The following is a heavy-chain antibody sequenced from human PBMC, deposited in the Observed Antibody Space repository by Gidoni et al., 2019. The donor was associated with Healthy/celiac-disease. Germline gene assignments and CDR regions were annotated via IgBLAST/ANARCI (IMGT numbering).Heavy chain of an antibody. D-gene: IGHD7-27*01. CDR1: GFTFDDYA. Sequence: EVQLVESGGGLVQPGRSLRLSCAASGFTFDDYAMHWVRQAPGKGLEWVSGISWNSGSIGYADSVKGRFTISRDNAKNSLYLQMNSLRAEDTALYYCAKDLRPSGYYGMDVWGQGTTVTVSS. CDR3: AKDLRPSGYYGMDV. V-gene: IGHV3-9*01. J-gene: IGHJ6*02. CDR2: ISWNSGSI.